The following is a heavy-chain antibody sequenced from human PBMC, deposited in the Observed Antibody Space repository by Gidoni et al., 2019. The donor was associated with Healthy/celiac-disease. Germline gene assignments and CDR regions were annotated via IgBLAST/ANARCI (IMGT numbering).Heavy chain of an antibody. J-gene: IGHJ4*02. Sequence: QVQLQQWGAGLLKPSETLSLTCAVYGGSFSGYYLSWIRQPPGKGLEWIGEINHSGSTNYNPSLKSRVTISVDTSKNQFSLKLSSVTAADTAVYYCARGRSRYYDSSGYRFFDYWGQGTLVTVSS. CDR2: INHSGST. V-gene: IGHV4-34*01. D-gene: IGHD3-22*01. CDR3: ARGRSRYYDSSGYRFFDY. CDR1: GGSFSGYY.